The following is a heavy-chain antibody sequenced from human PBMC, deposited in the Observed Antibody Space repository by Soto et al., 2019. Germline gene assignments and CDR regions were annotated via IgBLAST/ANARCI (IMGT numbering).Heavy chain of an antibody. CDR1: GYTFSSYA. CDR3: ARGGPPIDY. J-gene: IGHJ4*02. V-gene: IGHV1-3*05. CDR2: INAGNGNT. D-gene: IGHD3-10*01. Sequence: QVQLVQSGAEEKKPGASVKVSCKASGYTFSSYAMHCVRQAPGQRLEWMGWINAGNGNTKYSQKFQGRVTVSRDTSASTAYMELSSLRSEDTAVYYCARGGPPIDYWGQGTLVTVSS.